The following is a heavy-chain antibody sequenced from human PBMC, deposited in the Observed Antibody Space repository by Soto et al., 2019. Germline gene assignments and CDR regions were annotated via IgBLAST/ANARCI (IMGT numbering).Heavy chain of an antibody. D-gene: IGHD6-19*01. CDR3: ARESSSGWYDYYYYYGMDV. CDR1: GDSVSSNSAA. J-gene: IGHJ6*04. CDR2: TYYSSKWYN. V-gene: IGHV6-1*01. Sequence: TLSLTCAISGDSVSSNSAAWNWIRQSPSRGLEWLGRTYYSSKWYNDYAVSVKSRITINPDTSKNQFSLQLNSVTPEDTAVYYCARESSSGWYDYYYYYGMDVWGKGTTVTVS.